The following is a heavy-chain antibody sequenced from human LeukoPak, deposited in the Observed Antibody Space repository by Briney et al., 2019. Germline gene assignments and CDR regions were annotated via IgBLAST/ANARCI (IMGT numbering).Heavy chain of an antibody. CDR1: GFTFDDYA. J-gene: IGHJ4*02. V-gene: IGHV3-9*01. Sequence: GRSLRLSCAASGFTFDDYAMHWVRQAPGKGLEWVSGISWNSGSIGYADSVKGRFTISRDNAKNSLYLQMNSLRAEDTALYYCAKGYWNDGGATDYWGQGTLVTVSS. CDR3: AKGYWNDGGATDY. CDR2: ISWNSGSI. D-gene: IGHD1-1*01.